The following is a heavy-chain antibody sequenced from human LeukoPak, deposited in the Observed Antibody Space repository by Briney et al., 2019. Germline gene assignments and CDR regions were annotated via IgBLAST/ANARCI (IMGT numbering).Heavy chain of an antibody. Sequence: ASVKVSCKVSGYTLTELSMHWVRQAPGKGLEWMGGFDPEDGETIYAQKFQGRVTMTEDTSTDTAYMELSSLRAEDTAVYYCAKEDIVVVPAATGDYYYYYYYMDVWGKGTTVTISS. CDR3: AKEDIVVVPAATGDYYYYYYYMDV. CDR1: GYTLTELS. D-gene: IGHD2-2*01. J-gene: IGHJ6*03. CDR2: FDPEDGET. V-gene: IGHV1-24*01.